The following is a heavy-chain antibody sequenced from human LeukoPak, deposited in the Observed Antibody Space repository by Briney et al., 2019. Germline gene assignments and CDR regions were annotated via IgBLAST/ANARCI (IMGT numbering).Heavy chain of an antibody. CDR3: ARDRGYNSDY. V-gene: IGHV3-11*04. CDR1: GFTFSDYY. J-gene: IGHJ4*02. D-gene: IGHD5-24*01. CDR2: ISSSGDTI. Sequence: PGGSLRLSCAASGFTFSDYYVSWIRQAPGKGLEWVSYISSSGDTIYYSDSVKGRFTISRDNAKKSLYLQMNSLRAEDTAVFFCARDRGYNSDYWGQGTLVTVSS.